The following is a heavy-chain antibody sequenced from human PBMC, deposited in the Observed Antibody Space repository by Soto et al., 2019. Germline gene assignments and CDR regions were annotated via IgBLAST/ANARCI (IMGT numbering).Heavy chain of an antibody. J-gene: IGHJ3*02. CDR2: INHSGRT. D-gene: IGHD3-22*01. V-gene: IGHV4-34*01. CDR3: ARGLGYYDSSGYYAFDI. Sequence: QVQLQQWGAGLLKPSETLSLTCAVYGGSFSGYYWSWIRQPPGKGLEWIGEINHSGRTNYNPSLKSRVTISVDTSKDQFSLKLSSVTAADTAVYYCARGLGYYDSSGYYAFDIWGQGTMVTVSS. CDR1: GGSFSGYY.